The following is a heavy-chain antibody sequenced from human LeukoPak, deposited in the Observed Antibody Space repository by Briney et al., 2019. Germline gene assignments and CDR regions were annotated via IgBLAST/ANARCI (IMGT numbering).Heavy chain of an antibody. CDR3: ATNILVRDIINWFDP. J-gene: IGHJ5*02. D-gene: IGHD3-10*01. V-gene: IGHV1-3*03. CDR2: INAGNGST. CDR1: GYTFTSYA. Sequence: ASVKVSCKASGYTFTSYAMHWVRQAPGQRLEWMGWINAGNGSTKYSQEFQGRVTITRDTSASTAYMELSSLRSEDTAVYYCATNILVRDIINWFDPWGQGTLVTVSS.